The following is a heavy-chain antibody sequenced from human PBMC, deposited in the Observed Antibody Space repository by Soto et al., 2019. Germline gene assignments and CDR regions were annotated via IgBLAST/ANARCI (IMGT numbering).Heavy chain of an antibody. CDR2: INPNSGGT. CDR3: AKDFYVWGYRTGYPLEY. V-gene: IGHV1-2*02. J-gene: IGHJ4*02. CDR1: GYTFTGYY. D-gene: IGHD3-9*01. Sequence: ASVKVSCKASGYTFTGYYMHWVRQAPGQGLEWMGWINPNSGGTNYAQKFQGRVTMTRDTSISTAYMELSRLRSDDTATYYCAKDFYVWGYRTGYPLEYWGQGTPVTVSS.